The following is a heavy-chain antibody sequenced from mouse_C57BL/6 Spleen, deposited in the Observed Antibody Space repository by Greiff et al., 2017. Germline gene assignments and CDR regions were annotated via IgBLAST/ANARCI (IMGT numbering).Heavy chain of an antibody. CDR1: GYAFSSSC. D-gene: IGHD3-2*02. CDR2: FYPGDGDT. V-gene: IGHV1-82*01. CDR3: ARSAQATSWFAY. Sequence: VQLQQSGPELVKPGASVKISCKASGYAFSSSCMNWVKQRPGKGLEWIGRFYPGDGDTNYNGKFKGKATLTADKSSSTAYMQLSRLTSEDSAVYFCARSAQATSWFAYWGQGTLVTVSA. J-gene: IGHJ3*01.